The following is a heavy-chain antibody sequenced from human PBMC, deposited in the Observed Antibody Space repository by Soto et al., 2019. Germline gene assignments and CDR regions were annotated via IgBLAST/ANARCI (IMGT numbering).Heavy chain of an antibody. CDR1: GFIFSDFA. J-gene: IGHJ4*02. Sequence: GGSMRLSCAASGFIFSDFAMYWVRRAPGKGLEWVSSIRQSGDRASYADSARGRFTISRDNSKNTLYLQMNGLRLDDTAVYYCVTAVRTRLDNWGPGTLVTVSS. V-gene: IGHV3-23*01. CDR2: IRQSGDRA. CDR3: VTAVRTRLDN. D-gene: IGHD3-10*01.